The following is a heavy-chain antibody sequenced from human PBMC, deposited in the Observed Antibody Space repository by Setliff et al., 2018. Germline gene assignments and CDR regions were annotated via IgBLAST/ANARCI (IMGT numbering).Heavy chain of an antibody. Sequence: SETLSLTCAVYGGSFSGYYWSWIRQPPEKGLEWIGEINHSGSTNYNPSLKSRVTISVDTSKNQFSLKLSSVTAADTAVYYCARLDNFWSGYLDYWGQGTLVTVSS. V-gene: IGHV4-34*01. J-gene: IGHJ4*02. CDR2: INHSGST. CDR3: ARLDNFWSGYLDY. CDR1: GGSFSGYY. D-gene: IGHD3-3*01.